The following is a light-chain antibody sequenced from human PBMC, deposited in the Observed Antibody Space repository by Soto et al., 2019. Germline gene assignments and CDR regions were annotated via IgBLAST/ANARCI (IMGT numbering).Light chain of an antibody. J-gene: IGLJ2*01. V-gene: IGLV2-23*03. CDR3: CSYAGSSTVVV. CDR1: SSDVGGYNL. CDR2: ESS. Sequence: QSALTQPASVSGSPGQSITISCTGTSSDVGGYNLVSWYQQHPGKAPKLMIYESSKRPSGVSHRFSGSKSGNTASLTISGLQAEDEADYYCCSYAGSSTVVVFGGGTKLTVL.